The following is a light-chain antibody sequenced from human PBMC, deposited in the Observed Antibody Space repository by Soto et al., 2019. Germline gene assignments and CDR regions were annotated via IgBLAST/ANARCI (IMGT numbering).Light chain of an antibody. V-gene: IGKV3-11*01. CDR3: QKRGNWPH. CDR1: ENINNY. CDR2: EAS. Sequence: EIVLTQSPATVTLSPGDSVTLSCRASENINNYLAWYQQRPGQAPRLLIYEASSRATGVQASFIGSGSGTDFTLTISSLEPEDFAIYYCQKRGNWPHFGQGTRLEIK. J-gene: IGKJ5*01.